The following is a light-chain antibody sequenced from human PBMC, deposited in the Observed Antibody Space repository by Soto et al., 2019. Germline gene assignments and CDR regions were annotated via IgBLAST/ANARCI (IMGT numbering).Light chain of an antibody. V-gene: IGKV3-20*01. CDR2: GAS. CDR1: QSVSSSY. CDR3: QHYGTSPLT. J-gene: IGKJ4*01. Sequence: EIVLTQSPGTLSLSPGERATLSCRASQSVSSSYLAWYQQKPGQAPRLLIYGASSRATGIPDRFSGSGAGTDFTLTSSIREAEDVAVYYCQHYGTSPLTFGGGTKVEIK.